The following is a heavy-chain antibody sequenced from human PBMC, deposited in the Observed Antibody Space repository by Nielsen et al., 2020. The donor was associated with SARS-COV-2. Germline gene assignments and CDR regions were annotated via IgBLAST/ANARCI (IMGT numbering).Heavy chain of an antibody. V-gene: IGHV3-74*01. D-gene: IGHD1-1*01. J-gene: IGHJ4*02. CDR3: WVPSATTKN. CDR2: INSDGSST. Sequence: WIRQPPGKGLVWVSRINSDGSSTSYADSVKGRFTISRDNAKNTLYLQMNSLRAEDTAVYYCWVPSATTKNWGQGTLVTVSS.